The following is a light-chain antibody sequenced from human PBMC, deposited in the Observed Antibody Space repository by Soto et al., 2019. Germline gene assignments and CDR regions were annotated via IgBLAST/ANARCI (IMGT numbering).Light chain of an antibody. Sequence: QAVLTXPPYMSWVPGQRCTILSTGIRSNIGAGYDVHWYQQLPGTAPKLLIYGNSNRPSGVPDRFSGSKSGTSASLAITGLQAEDEADYYCQSYDSSLSGYVFGTGTKVTVL. CDR2: GNS. J-gene: IGLJ1*01. V-gene: IGLV1-40*01. CDR3: QSYDSSLSGYV. CDR1: RSNIGAGYD.